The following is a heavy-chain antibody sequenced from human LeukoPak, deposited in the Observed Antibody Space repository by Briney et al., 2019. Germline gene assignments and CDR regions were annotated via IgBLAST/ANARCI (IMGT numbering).Heavy chain of an antibody. CDR3: AKDGYCSSTSCYPWFDP. Sequence: PGRSLRLSCAASGFTFDDYAMHWVRQAPGKGLEWVSGISWNSGSIGYADSVKGRFTISRDNAKNSLYLQMNSLRAEDTALYYCAKDGYCSSTSCYPWFDPWGQGTLVTVSS. CDR1: GFTFDDYA. D-gene: IGHD2-2*01. J-gene: IGHJ5*02. V-gene: IGHV3-9*01. CDR2: ISWNSGSI.